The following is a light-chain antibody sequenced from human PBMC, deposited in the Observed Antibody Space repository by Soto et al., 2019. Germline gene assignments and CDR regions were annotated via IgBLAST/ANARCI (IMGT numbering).Light chain of an antibody. CDR1: SSDVGGYKY. J-gene: IGLJ1*01. Sequence: QSALTQPASVSGSPGQSITISCTGTSSDVGGYKYVSWYQQHPGKAPKLLIYEVTNRPSGVSNRFSGSKSGNTASVTISGLQAEDEADYYCSPYTSTNNQVLGNGTKVTVL. CDR3: SPYTSTNNQV. V-gene: IGLV2-14*03. CDR2: EVT.